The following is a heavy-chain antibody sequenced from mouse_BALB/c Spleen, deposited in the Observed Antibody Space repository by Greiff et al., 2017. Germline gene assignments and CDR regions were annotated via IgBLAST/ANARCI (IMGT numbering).Heavy chain of an antibody. Sequence: EVKLMESGGGLVKPGGSLKLSCAASGFTFSDYYMYWVRQTPEKRLEWVATISDGGSYTYYPDSVKGRFTISRDNAKNNLYLQMSSLKSEDTAMYYCARGYYYGSSCGAMDYWGQGTSVTVSS. CDR3: ARGYYYGSSCGAMDY. CDR2: ISDGGSYT. D-gene: IGHD1-1*01. CDR1: GFTFSDYY. J-gene: IGHJ4*01. V-gene: IGHV5-4*02.